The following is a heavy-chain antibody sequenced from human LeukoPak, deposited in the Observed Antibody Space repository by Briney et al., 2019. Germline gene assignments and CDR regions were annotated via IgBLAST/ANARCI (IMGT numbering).Heavy chain of an antibody. D-gene: IGHD3-22*01. CDR3: ARLVRSGYYFIYYFDY. CDR2: INHSGST. Sequence: SETLSLTCAVYGGSFSGYYWSWIRQPPGKGLEWIGEINHSGSTNYNPSLKSRVTISVDTSKNQFSLKLSSVTAADTAVYYCARLVRSGYYFIYYFDYWGQGTLVTVSS. V-gene: IGHV4-34*01. J-gene: IGHJ4*02. CDR1: GGSFSGYY.